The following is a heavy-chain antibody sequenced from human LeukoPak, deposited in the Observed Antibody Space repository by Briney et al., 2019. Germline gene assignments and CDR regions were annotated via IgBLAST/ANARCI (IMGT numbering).Heavy chain of an antibody. J-gene: IGHJ6*03. CDR2: IYTSGST. D-gene: IGHD2-2*01. V-gene: IGHV4-61*02. CDR1: GGSISSSGYY. CDR3: ARQVPAASSWYYYYYMDV. Sequence: SETLSLTCTVSGGSISSSGYYWSWIRQPAGKGLEWIGRIYTSGSTNYNPSLKSRVTMSVDTSKNQFSLKLSSVTAADTAVYYCARQVPAASSWYYYYYMDVWGKGTTVTVSS.